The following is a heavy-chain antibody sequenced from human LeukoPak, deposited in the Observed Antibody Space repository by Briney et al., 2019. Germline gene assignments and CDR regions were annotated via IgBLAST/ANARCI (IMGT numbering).Heavy chain of an antibody. V-gene: IGHV3-73*01. CDR1: GFTFSGSA. CDR2: IRSKANNYAT. D-gene: IGHD2-2*02. CDR3: TSVLYTATKCGFQH. J-gene: IGHJ1*01. Sequence: GGSLRLSCAASGFTFSGSAMHWVRQASGKGLEWVGRIRSKANNYATEYAASVKGRFTISRDDSKNTAYLQMSSLRTEDTAIYYCTSVLYTATKCGFQHWGQGTLVTVSS.